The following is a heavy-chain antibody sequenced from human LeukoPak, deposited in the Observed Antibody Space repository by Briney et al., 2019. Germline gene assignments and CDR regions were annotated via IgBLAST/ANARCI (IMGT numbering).Heavy chain of an antibody. V-gene: IGHV3-23*01. Sequence: GGSLRLSCAASRFTFSSYSMNWVRQAPGKGLEWVSAISGSGGSTDHVDSVKGRFTISRDNSRNTLYLQMNSLRAEDTAVYYCARDKRGNNILTGKMYNCFAPWGQGPLVTVSS. J-gene: IGHJ5*02. CDR1: RFTFSSYS. D-gene: IGHD3-9*01. CDR2: ISGSGGST. CDR3: ARDKRGNNILTGKMYNCFAP.